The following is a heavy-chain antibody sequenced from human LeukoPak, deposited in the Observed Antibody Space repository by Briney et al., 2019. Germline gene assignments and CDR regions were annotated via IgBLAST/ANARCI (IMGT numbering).Heavy chain of an antibody. CDR3: ASSITMVRGVIPYFDY. J-gene: IGHJ4*02. CDR2: VSGSSSYI. CDR1: GFTFSSYF. V-gene: IGHV3-21*01. D-gene: IGHD3-10*01. Sequence: GGSLRLSCAASGFTFSSYFVNWVRQAPGKGLEWVSSVSGSSSYIYYADSVKGRFTISRDNARSSLYLQMNSLRAEDTAVYYCASSITMVRGVIPYFDYWGQGTLVTVSS.